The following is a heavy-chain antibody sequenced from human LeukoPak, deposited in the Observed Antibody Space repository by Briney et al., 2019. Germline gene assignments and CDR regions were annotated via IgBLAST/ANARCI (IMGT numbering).Heavy chain of an antibody. CDR1: GGSISSSSYY. Sequence: SETLSLTCTVSGGSISSSSYYWGWIRQPPGKGLEWIGSIYYSGSTYNNPSLKSRVTISVDTSKNQFSLKLSSVTAADTAVYYCARHGGGYCSGGSCYVDYWGQGTLVTVSS. D-gene: IGHD2-15*01. J-gene: IGHJ4*02. V-gene: IGHV4-39*01. CDR3: ARHGGGYCSGGSCYVDY. CDR2: IYYSGST.